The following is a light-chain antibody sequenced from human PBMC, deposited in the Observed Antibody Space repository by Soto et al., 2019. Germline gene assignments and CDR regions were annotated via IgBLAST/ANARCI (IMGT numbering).Light chain of an antibody. CDR1: SSDVGGYNY. CDR2: DVT. CDR3: SSYAGSYTWI. Sequence: QSVLTQPRSVSGSPGQSVTISCTGTSSDVGGYNYVSWYQQHPGKAPQLLIYDVTKRPSGVPDRFSGSKSGNTAALTISGLQAEDEAEYFCSSYAGSYTWIFGSGTKVTVL. J-gene: IGLJ1*01. V-gene: IGLV2-11*01.